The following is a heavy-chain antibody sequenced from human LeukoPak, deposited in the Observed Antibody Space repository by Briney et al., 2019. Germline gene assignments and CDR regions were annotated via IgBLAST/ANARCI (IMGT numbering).Heavy chain of an antibody. CDR2: ISYTGTYI. D-gene: IGHD1-26*01. CDR1: GFTFSSYN. CDR3: VRDRGTYRPIDY. J-gene: IGHJ4*02. V-gene: IGHV3-21*04. Sequence: GGSLRLSCAASGFTFSSYNMNWVRQAPGKGLEWVSSISYTGTYIYYADSVKGRFTVSRDNAQNSVYLQMNSLRVEDTAIYYCVRDRGTYRPIDYWGQGTLVTVSS.